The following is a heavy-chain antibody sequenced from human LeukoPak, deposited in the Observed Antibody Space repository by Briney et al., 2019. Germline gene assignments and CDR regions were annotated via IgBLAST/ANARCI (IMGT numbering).Heavy chain of an antibody. D-gene: IGHD6-19*01. CDR2: IYYSGST. CDR3: ARSERYSSGWYFYFDY. J-gene: IGHJ4*02. V-gene: IGHV4-59*01. Sequence: SETLTLTCTVSGGSISTYYWSWIRQPPGKGLEWIGYIYYSGSTNYNPSLKSRVTISIDTSKNQFSLNLSSVTAADTAVYYCARSERYSSGWYFYFDYWGQGTLVTVSS. CDR1: GGSISTYY.